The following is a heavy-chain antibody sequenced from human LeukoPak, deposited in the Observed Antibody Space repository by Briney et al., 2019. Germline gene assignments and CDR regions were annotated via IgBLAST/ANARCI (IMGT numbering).Heavy chain of an antibody. V-gene: IGHV3-48*04. Sequence: GGSLRLSCAASGFTFGSYSMNWVRQAQGKGLEWVSYISSSSSTIYYADSVKGRFTISIDNAKNSLYLQMNSLRAEDTAVYYCARALKRITMIVDLDYLGQGTLVTVSS. CDR1: GFTFGSYS. CDR2: ISSSSSTI. D-gene: IGHD3-22*01. CDR3: ARALKRITMIVDLDY. J-gene: IGHJ4*02.